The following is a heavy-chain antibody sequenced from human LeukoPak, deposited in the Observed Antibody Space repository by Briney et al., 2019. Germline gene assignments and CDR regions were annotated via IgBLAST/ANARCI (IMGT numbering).Heavy chain of an antibody. V-gene: IGHV2-5*02. J-gene: IGHJ4*02. D-gene: IGHD6-13*01. CDR1: GFSLSTSGVG. CDR2: IYWDDDK. Sequence: SGPTLVHPTPALTLTCTCSGFSLSTSGVGVGWIRHPPVKALDWLALIYWDDDKRYSPTLNSRLTITKDTSKNQVVLTMSNMDPVDTATYYCAPSLSSSWYFYFDYWGQGTLVTVSS. CDR3: APSLSSSWYFYFDY.